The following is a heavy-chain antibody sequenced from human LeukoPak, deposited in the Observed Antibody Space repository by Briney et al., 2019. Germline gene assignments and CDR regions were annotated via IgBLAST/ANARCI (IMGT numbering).Heavy chain of an antibody. V-gene: IGHV1-2*06. Sequence: ASVKVSCKASGYTFTGYYMHWVRQAPGQGLEWMGRINPDSGGTNYAQKFQGRVTMTRDTSISTAYMELSRLKYDDTAVYYCARDGACSSTSCSFDYWGQGTLVTVSS. CDR2: INPDSGGT. J-gene: IGHJ4*02. D-gene: IGHD2-2*01. CDR1: GYTFTGYY. CDR3: ARDGACSSTSCSFDY.